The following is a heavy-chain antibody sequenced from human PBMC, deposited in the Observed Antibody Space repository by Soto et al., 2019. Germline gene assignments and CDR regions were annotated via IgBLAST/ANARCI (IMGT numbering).Heavy chain of an antibody. V-gene: IGHV4-59*01. CDR3: ARTTSSGNHDQ. Sequence: QVQLQESGPGLVKPSETLSLACTVSGGSINNYYWSWFRQPPGKGLDWIGYVYYSGSTKYNPSLKSRVAISVDTSKNQFSLKVNSVTAADTAVYYCARTTSSGNHDQWGQGTLVTVSS. CDR1: GGSINNYY. CDR2: VYYSGST. D-gene: IGHD4-4*01. J-gene: IGHJ5*02.